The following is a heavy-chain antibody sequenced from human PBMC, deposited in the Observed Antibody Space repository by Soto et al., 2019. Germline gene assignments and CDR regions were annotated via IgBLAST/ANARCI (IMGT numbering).Heavy chain of an antibody. CDR2: IIPILGIA. CDR3: ARDKGGVAAAGEYYYYGMDV. Sequence: SVKVSCKSSGYTFTSYDINCVRQTAGQGLEWMGRIIPILGIANYAQKFQGRVTITADKSTSTAYMELSSLRSEDTAVYYCARDKGGVAAAGEYYYYGMDVWGQGTTVTVSS. V-gene: IGHV1-69*04. J-gene: IGHJ6*02. D-gene: IGHD6-13*01. CDR1: GYTFTSYD.